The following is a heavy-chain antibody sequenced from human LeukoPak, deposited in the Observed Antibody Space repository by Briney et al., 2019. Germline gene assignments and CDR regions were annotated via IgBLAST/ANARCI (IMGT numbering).Heavy chain of an antibody. CDR2: IRYDGSNK. CDR1: GFTFSSYG. V-gene: IGHV3-30*02. CDR3: AKDWGDIVVVPAPYYFDY. Sequence: GGSLRLSCAASGFTFSSYGMHWVRQAPGKGLEWVAFIRYDGSNKYYADSVKGRFTISRDNSKNTLYLQMNGLRAEDTAVYYCAKDWGDIVVVPAPYYFDYWGQGTLVTVSS. D-gene: IGHD2-2*01. J-gene: IGHJ4*02.